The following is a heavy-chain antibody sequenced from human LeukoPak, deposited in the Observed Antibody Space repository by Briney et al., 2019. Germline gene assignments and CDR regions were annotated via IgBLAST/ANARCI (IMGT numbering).Heavy chain of an antibody. CDR1: GGSIITTNW. Sequence: SGTLSLTWAVSGGSIITTNWWSWVRQPPGKGLEWIGEVHLNGATHYNPSLGSRVSMSLDKSKNHMSLKLTSVTAADTAIYYCTRESGAFSPFGFWGQGTLVTVSS. J-gene: IGHJ4*02. V-gene: IGHV4-4*02. CDR2: VHLNGAT. D-gene: IGHD1-26*01. CDR3: TRESGAFSPFGF.